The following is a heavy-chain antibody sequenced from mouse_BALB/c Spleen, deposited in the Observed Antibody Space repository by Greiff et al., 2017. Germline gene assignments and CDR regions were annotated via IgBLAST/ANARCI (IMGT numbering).Heavy chain of an antibody. V-gene: IGHV14-3*02. CDR1: GFNIKDTY. D-gene: IGHD2-2*01. CDR3: VWGYDGEAWFAY. CDR2: IDPANGNT. J-gene: IGHJ3*01. Sequence: EVQLQQSGAELVKPGASVKLSCTASGFNIKDTYMHWVKQRPEQGLEWIGRIDPANGNTKYDPKFQGKATITADTSSNTAYLQLSSLTSEDTAVYYCVWGYDGEAWFAYWGQGTLVTVSA.